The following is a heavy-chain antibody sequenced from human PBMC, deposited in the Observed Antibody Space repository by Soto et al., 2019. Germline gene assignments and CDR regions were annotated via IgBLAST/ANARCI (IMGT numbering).Heavy chain of an antibody. J-gene: IGHJ4*02. Sequence: ASVKVSCKASGGTFSSYAISWVRQAPGQGLEWMGGIIPIFGTANYAQKFQGRVTITADKSTSTAYMELSSLRSEDTAVYYCARAFSYYYGSSGYPFDYWGQGTLVTVSS. V-gene: IGHV1-69*06. D-gene: IGHD3-22*01. CDR1: GGTFSSYA. CDR2: IIPIFGTA. CDR3: ARAFSYYYGSSGYPFDY.